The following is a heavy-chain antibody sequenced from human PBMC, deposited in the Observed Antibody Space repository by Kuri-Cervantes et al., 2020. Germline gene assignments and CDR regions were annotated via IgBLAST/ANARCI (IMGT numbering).Heavy chain of an antibody. Sequence: ASVKVSCKASGYTFTSYGISWVRQAPGQGLEWMGIINPSGGSTSYAQKFQGRVTMTRDTSTSTVYMELSSLRSEDTAVYYCARDYDFWSGYYRGGSHYFDYWGQGTRVTVSS. CDR3: ARDYDFWSGYYRGGSHYFDY. D-gene: IGHD3-3*01. V-gene: IGHV1-46*01. CDR2: INPSGGST. CDR1: GYTFTSYG. J-gene: IGHJ4*02.